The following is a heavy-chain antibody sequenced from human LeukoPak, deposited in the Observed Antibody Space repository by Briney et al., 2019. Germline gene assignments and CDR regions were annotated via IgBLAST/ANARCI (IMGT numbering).Heavy chain of an antibody. J-gene: IGHJ4*02. CDR1: GFTFSSYS. CDR3: ARDGEELLWFGEVDY. Sequence: PGGSLRLSCAASGFTFSSYSMNWVRQAPGKGLEWVSSISSSSYIYYADSVKGRLTISRGNAKNSLYLQMNSLRAEDTAVYYCARDGEELLWFGEVDYWGQGTLVTVSS. CDR2: ISSSSYI. V-gene: IGHV3-21*01. D-gene: IGHD3-10*01.